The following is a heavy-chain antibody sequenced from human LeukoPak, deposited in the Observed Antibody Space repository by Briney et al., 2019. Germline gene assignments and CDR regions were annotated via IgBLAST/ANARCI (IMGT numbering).Heavy chain of an antibody. D-gene: IGHD1-26*01. CDR2: INPNSGGT. V-gene: IGHV1-2*02. Sequence: GASVKVSCKASGYTFTGYYMHWVRQAPGQGLEWMGWINPNSGGTNYAQKFQGRVTMTRDTSISTAYMELSRLRSDDTAVYYCARGFSGSYPGFDYWGQGTLVTVSS. J-gene: IGHJ4*02. CDR1: GYTFTGYY. CDR3: ARGFSGSYPGFDY.